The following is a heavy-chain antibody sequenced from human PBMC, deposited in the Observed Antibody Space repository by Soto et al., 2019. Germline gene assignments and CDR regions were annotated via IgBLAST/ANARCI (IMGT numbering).Heavy chain of an antibody. J-gene: IGHJ4*02. CDR2: ISGSGRGAATFYP. CDR1: GFTFTNYA. V-gene: IGHV3-23*01. D-gene: IGHD3-10*01. CDR3: AKYTLYYGSRPSPGD. Sequence: GGSLRLSCAASGFTFTNYAMSWVRQAPGKGLEWVSTISGSGRGAATFYPYYADSVKGRFAISRDNSKNTVSLQMNSLRAEDTALYYCAKYTLYYGSRPSPGDWGPGTLVTVSS.